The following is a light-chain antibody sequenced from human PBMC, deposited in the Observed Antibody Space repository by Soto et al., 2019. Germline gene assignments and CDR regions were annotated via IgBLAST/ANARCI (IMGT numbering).Light chain of an antibody. CDR1: QSVISN. Sequence: ETVVTQSPAILSVSPGERVTLSCRASQSVISNLAWYQHKLGQAPRLLIYGASTRATGVPARFSGSGSGTEFFLTISSLQSEDFAVYYCQHYNNWLGTFGGGTKVEIE. J-gene: IGKJ4*01. V-gene: IGKV3-15*01. CDR3: QHYNNWLGT. CDR2: GAS.